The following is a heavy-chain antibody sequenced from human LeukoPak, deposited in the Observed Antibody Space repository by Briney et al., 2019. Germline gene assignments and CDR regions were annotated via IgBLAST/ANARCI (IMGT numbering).Heavy chain of an antibody. CDR2: TSYDGNIK. CDR3: ARADNSKWHNFDY. J-gene: IGHJ4*02. D-gene: IGHD4-11*01. CDR1: GFTFSRFA. Sequence: PGRSLRLSCAASGFTFSRFAMHWVRQAPGKGLEWVAVTSYDGNIKYYADSVRGRFTISRVNSKNTLYLQMNSLRLEDAAVYYCARADNSKWHNFDYWGQGTLVTVSS. V-gene: IGHV3-30*04.